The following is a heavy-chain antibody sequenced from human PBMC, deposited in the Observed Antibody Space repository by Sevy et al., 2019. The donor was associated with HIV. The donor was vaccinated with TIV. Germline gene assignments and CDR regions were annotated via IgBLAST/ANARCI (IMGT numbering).Heavy chain of an antibody. CDR2: ITGSGDAT. J-gene: IGHJ6*03. V-gene: IGHV3-23*01. CDR3: AKGGGYDSPKYYYYMDV. D-gene: IGHD5-12*01. CDR1: GFTFSNYA. Sequence: GGSLRLSCAASGFTFSNYAMSWVRQAPGKGLEWVSAITGSGDATYYGDSVKGRFTISRENSKNTLFLQMNSLRDADTASYYCAKGGGYDSPKYYYYMDVWGKGTTVTVSS.